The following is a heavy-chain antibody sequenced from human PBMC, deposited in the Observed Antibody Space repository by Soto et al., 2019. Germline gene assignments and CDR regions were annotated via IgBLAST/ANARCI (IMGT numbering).Heavy chain of an antibody. J-gene: IGHJ2*01. CDR1: GGTFSSYT. V-gene: IGHV1-69*08. Sequence: QVQLVQSGAEVKKPGSSVKVSCKASGGTFSSYTISWVRQAPGQGLEWMGRIIPILGIANYAQKFQGRVTITADKSSSTAYMELSSLRSEDTAVYYCARDGGDYVKWYFDLWGRGTLVTVSS. CDR2: IIPILGIA. D-gene: IGHD4-17*01. CDR3: ARDGGDYVKWYFDL.